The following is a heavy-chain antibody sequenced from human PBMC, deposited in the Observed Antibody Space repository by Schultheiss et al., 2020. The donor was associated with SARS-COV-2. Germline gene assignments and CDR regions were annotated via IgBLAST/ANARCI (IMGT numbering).Heavy chain of an antibody. J-gene: IGHJ6*02. V-gene: IGHV3-11*06. D-gene: IGHD3-3*01. Sequence: LSLTCTVSGGSISSGGYYWSWIRQHPGKGLEWVSYISSSSSYTNYADSVKGRFTISRDNAKNSLYLQMNSLRAEDTAVYYCARDRGPIDFWSGRHGGMDVWGQGTTVTVSS. CDR3: ARDRGPIDFWSGRHGGMDV. CDR1: GGSISSGGYY. CDR2: ISSSSSYT.